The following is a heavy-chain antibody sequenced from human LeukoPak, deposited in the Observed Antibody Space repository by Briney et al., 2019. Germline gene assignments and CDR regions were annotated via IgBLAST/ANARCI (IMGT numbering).Heavy chain of an antibody. CDR1: GFTFSSYA. CDR3: AGDSSGWYYFDY. V-gene: IGHV3-30-3*01. CDR2: ISYDGSNK. J-gene: IGHJ4*02. D-gene: IGHD6-19*01. Sequence: PGGSLRLSCAASGFTFSSYAMHWVRQAPGKGLEWVAVISYDGSNKYYADSVKGRFTISRDNSKNTLYLQMNSLRAEDTAVYYCAGDSSGWYYFDYWGQGTLVTVSS.